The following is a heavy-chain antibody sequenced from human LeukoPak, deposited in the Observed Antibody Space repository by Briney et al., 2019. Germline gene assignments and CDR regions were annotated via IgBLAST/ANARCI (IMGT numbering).Heavy chain of an antibody. Sequence: PGRSLRLSCAASGFPFSSYGMHWVPRAPGKGLEGVAVIWYDGSNKYYADSVKGRFTISRDNSKNTLYLQMNSLRAEDTAVYYCARALMVSYYGMDVWGKGTTVTVSS. V-gene: IGHV3-33*01. D-gene: IGHD3-10*01. J-gene: IGHJ6*04. CDR2: IWYDGSNK. CDR3: ARALMVSYYGMDV. CDR1: GFPFSSYG.